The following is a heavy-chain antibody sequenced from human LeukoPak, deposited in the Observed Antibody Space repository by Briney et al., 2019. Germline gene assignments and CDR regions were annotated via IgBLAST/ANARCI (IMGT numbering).Heavy chain of an antibody. J-gene: IGHJ6*03. V-gene: IGHV4-34*01. CDR1: GGSFSGYY. CDR2: INHSGST. Sequence: SETLSLTCAVYGGSFSGYYWSWIRQPPGKGLEWIGEINHSGSTNYNPSLKSRVTISVDTSKNQFSLKLSSVTAADTAVYYCARHRSSNYYGSGSYPIKGDYYYMDVWGKGTTVTISS. D-gene: IGHD3-10*01. CDR3: ARHRSSNYYGSGSYPIKGDYYYMDV.